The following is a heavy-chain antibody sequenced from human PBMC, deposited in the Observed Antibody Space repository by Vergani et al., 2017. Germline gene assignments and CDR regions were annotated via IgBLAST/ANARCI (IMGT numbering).Heavy chain of an antibody. J-gene: IGHJ4*02. CDR3: AKEGGGYCSGGTCYPEY. CDR1: GFTFNSYG. Sequence: VQLLESGGGVVQPGGSLRLSCAASGFTFNSYGMHWVRQAPGKGLECVASIRSDESRRYYGDSMEGPFTISRDNSKNTLYLQMKSLRPEDTAVYYCAKEGGGYCSGGTCYPEYWGQGTLVIVSS. D-gene: IGHD2-15*01. V-gene: IGHV3-30*02. CDR2: IRSDESRR.